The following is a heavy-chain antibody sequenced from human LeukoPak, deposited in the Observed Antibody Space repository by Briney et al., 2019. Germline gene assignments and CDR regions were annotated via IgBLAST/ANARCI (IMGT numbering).Heavy chain of an antibody. CDR1: GGSVSSGSYY. CDR2: IYYGGST. J-gene: IGHJ5*02. CDR3: ARVDSFKWFDP. Sequence: PSETLSLTCTVSGGSVSSGSYYWSWIRQPPGRGLEWLGGIYYGGSTNDNPAPKSRVTISVDTSKNQLSLKQSSVTAADTAVYYCARVDSFKWFDPWGQGTLVTVSS. D-gene: IGHD2-2*03. V-gene: IGHV4-61*01.